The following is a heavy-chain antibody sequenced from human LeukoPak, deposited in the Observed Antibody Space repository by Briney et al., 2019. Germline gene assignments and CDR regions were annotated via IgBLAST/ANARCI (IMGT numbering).Heavy chain of an antibody. CDR1: GFTFSSYN. Sequence: GGSLRLSCAASGFTFSSYNMNWVRQAPGKGLEWVSSISSSSSYIYYADSVKGRFTISRDNAKNSLYLQMNSLRAEDTAVYFCARGVSLVPAAMPLEASYYYYGMDVWGQGTTVTVSS. V-gene: IGHV3-21*01. CDR2: ISSSSSYI. CDR3: ARGVSLVPAAMPLEASYYYYGMDV. J-gene: IGHJ6*02. D-gene: IGHD2-2*01.